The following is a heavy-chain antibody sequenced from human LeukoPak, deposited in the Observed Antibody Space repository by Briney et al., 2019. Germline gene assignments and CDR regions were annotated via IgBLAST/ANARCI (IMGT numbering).Heavy chain of an antibody. D-gene: IGHD3-10*01. V-gene: IGHV4-61*02. Sequence: SETLSLTCTVSGGSISSGSYYWSWIRQPAGKGLEWIGRIYTSGSTNYNPSLKSRVTISVDTSKNQFSLKLSSVTAADTAVYYCARAVAYYYGSGSRKTNWFDPWGQGTLVTVSS. CDR3: ARAVAYYYGSGSRKTNWFDP. CDR2: IYTSGST. CDR1: GGSISSGSYY. J-gene: IGHJ5*02.